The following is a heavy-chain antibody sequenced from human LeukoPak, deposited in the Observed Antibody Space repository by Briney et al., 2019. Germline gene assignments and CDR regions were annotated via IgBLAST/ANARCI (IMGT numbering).Heavy chain of an antibody. CDR3: ARETIAVAGPRYYFDY. CDR1: GGSISSGGYY. Sequence: SETLSLTCTVSGGSISSGGYYWGWIRQPPGKGLEWIGSIYYSGSTYYNPSLKSRVTISVDTSKNQFSLKLSSVTAADTAVYYCARETIAVAGPRYYFDYWGQGTLVTVSS. J-gene: IGHJ4*02. D-gene: IGHD6-19*01. V-gene: IGHV4-39*07. CDR2: IYYSGST.